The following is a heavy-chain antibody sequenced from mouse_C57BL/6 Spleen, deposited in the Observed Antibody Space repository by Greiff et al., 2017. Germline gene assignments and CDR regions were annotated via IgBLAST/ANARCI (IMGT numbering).Heavy chain of an antibody. D-gene: IGHD2-1*01. V-gene: IGHV1-80*01. J-gene: IGHJ3*01. Sequence: QVQLQQSGAELVKPGASVKISCKASGYAFSSYWMNWVKQRPGKGLEWIGQIYPGDGDTNYNGKFTGKATLTADKSSSAAYMQLSSLTSEDSAVYFCAVSMVRGFAYWGQGTLVTVSA. CDR1: GYAFSSYW. CDR3: AVSMVRGFAY. CDR2: IYPGDGDT.